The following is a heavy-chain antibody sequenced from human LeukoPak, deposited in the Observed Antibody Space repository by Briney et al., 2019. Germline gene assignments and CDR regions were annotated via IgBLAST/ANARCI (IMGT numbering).Heavy chain of an antibody. CDR1: GFTFSNYW. D-gene: IGHD2-21*01. CDR3: VRDCGFHTFDY. V-gene: IGHV3-7*05. Sequence: GGSLRVSCAASGFTFSNYWMTWVRQAPGKGLEYVVNIKEDGSEKYYVDSVKGRFTISRDNAKNSLYLQMSSLRGDDTAVYYCVRDCGFHTFDYWGQGTLVTVSS. J-gene: IGHJ4*02. CDR2: IKEDGSEK.